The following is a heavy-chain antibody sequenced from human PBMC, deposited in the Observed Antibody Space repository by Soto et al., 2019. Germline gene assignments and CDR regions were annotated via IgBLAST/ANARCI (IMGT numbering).Heavy chain of an antibody. J-gene: IGHJ6*02. CDR1: GLTFNTYS. CDR3: AGSKGFYYALDV. CDR2: ISYDGNVK. Sequence: QVQLVESGGGVVQPGRSLTLSCAVTGLTFNTYSMHLVRQSPGKGLEWVAAISYDGNVKHYADSVKGRFTIARDNSENTLYLHLNSLRSEDSAVYYCAGSKGFYYALDVWGQGTTGTVSS. V-gene: IGHV3-30-3*01.